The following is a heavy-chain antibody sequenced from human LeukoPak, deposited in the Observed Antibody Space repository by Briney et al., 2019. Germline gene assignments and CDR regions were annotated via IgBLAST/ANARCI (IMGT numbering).Heavy chain of an antibody. J-gene: IGHJ4*02. CDR2: INSDGSST. D-gene: IGHD2/OR15-2a*01. Sequence: GGSLRLSCAASGFTFSSYRMHWVRQAPGKGLVWVSRINSDGSSTSYADSVKGRFTISRDNAKNTLYLQMNSLRAEDTAVYYCAREPEYALEEGGDYWGQGTLVTVSS. CDR3: AREPEYALEEGGDY. CDR1: GFTFSSYR. V-gene: IGHV3-74*01.